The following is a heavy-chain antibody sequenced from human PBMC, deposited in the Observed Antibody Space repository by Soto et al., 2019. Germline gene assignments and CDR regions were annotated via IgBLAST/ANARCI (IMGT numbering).Heavy chain of an antibody. CDR2: IWYDGSNK. D-gene: IGHD5-12*01. J-gene: IGHJ6*02. CDR3: AREGDIQGGPPPKNYAMDV. Sequence: QVRLVESGGGVVQPGRSLRLSCSASGFTFRNFGFHWVRQAPGKGLEWVALIWYDGSNKYYAESLKGRVSISSDNSKNPLYLVMKSLRFEDTAVYYCAREGDIQGGPPPKNYAMDVWGQGTTVTVSS. V-gene: IGHV3-33*08. CDR1: GFTFRNFG.